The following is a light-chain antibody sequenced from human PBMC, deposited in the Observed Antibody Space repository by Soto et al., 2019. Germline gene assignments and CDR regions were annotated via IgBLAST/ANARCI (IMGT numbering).Light chain of an antibody. V-gene: IGKV3-15*01. CDR3: QQYNTWPPRYT. CDR2: RAS. J-gene: IGKJ2*01. Sequence: EIVLTQSPGTLALSPGERATLSCRASQSVSSYLAWYQQRPGQPPRLLIYRASTRATGIPARFSGSGSGTEFSLTITSLQSEDFAVYYCQQYNTWPPRYTFGQGTKLEI. CDR1: QSVSSY.